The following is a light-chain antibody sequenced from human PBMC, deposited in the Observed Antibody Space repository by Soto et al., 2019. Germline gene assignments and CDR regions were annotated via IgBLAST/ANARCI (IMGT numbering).Light chain of an antibody. CDR2: DAS. J-gene: IGKJ1*01. V-gene: IGKV1-5*01. CDR3: QQYNSYWT. Sequence: QMTQSPSTLSASVGDIVTITCRASQSISSWLAWYQQKPGKAPKLLIYDASSLESGVPSRFSGSGSGTEFTLTISSLQPDDFATYYCQQYNSYWTFGQGTKVDIK. CDR1: QSISSW.